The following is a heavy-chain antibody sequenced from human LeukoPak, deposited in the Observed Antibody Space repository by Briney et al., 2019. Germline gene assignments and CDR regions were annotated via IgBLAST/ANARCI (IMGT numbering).Heavy chain of an antibody. CDR1: GYRFTNYW. Sequence: GESLKISCKGSGYRFTNYWIAWVRQMPGKGLEWMGIIWPDDSDTRYSPSFQGQVTISADKSVSIAYLQVSNLKASDTAIYYCARGLGYCSSSTGNVFAYWGQGPLVTVSS. CDR2: IWPDDSDT. D-gene: IGHD2-2*03. J-gene: IGHJ4*02. CDR3: ARGLGYCSSSTGNVFAY. V-gene: IGHV5-51*01.